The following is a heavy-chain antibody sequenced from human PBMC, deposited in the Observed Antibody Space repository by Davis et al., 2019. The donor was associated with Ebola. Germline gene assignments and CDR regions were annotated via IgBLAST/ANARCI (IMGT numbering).Heavy chain of an antibody. V-gene: IGHV1-58*02. CDR3: AREKVLMVYEDYYYYYGMDV. CDR1: GFTFTSSA. J-gene: IGHJ6*02. CDR2: IVVGSGNT. Sequence: SVKVSCKASGFTFTSSAMQWVRQARGQRLEWIGWIVVGSGNTNYAQKFQGRVTITADKSTSTAYMELSSLRSEDTAVYYCAREKVLMVYEDYYYYYGMDVWGQGTTVTVSS. D-gene: IGHD2-8*01.